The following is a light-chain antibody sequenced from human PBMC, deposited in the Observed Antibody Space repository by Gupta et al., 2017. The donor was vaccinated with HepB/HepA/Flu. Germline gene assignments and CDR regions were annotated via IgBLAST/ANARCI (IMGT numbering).Light chain of an antibody. J-gene: IGKJ1*01. V-gene: IGKV1-39*01. CDR1: QTIRHY. Sequence: DIQMTQSPSSLSASVGDRVTITCRASQTIRHYLNWYQQKPGKAPKLLIYAASSLQSGVPSRFSGSGSGTDFTLTISTLQTDDFATHYCHQTYSPPPTFGQGTKVEI. CDR3: HQTYSPPPT. CDR2: AAS.